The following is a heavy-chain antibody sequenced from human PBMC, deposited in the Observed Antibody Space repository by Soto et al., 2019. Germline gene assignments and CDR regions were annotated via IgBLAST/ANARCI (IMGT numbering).Heavy chain of an antibody. J-gene: IGHJ6*02. D-gene: IGHD3-3*01. CDR2: INPNSGGT. V-gene: IGHV1-2*04. Sequence: DSVKVSCKASGYTFTGYYMHWVRQAPGQGLEWMGWINPNSGGTNYAQKFQGWVTMTRDTSISTAYMELSRLRSDDTAVYYCARELKEGFIWSGYFDYYYVMAVCSPGTTVTVSS. CDR3: ARELKEGFIWSGYFDYYYVMAV. CDR1: GYTFTGYY.